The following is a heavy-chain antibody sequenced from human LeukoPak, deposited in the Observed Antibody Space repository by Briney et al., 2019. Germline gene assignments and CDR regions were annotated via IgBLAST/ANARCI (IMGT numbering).Heavy chain of an antibody. V-gene: IGHV4-39*01. CDR1: GGSISSSSYY. CDR2: IYYSGST. CDR3: ARQATVTDFDY. Sequence: SETLSLTCTASGGSISSSSYYWGWIRQPPGKGLEWIGSIYYSGSTYYNPSLKSRVTISVDTSKNQFSLKLSSVTAADTAVYYCARQATVTDFDYWGQGTLVTVSS. J-gene: IGHJ4*02. D-gene: IGHD4-17*01.